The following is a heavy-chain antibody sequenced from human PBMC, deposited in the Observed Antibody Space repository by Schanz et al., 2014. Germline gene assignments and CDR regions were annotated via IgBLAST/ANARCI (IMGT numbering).Heavy chain of an antibody. CDR2: IGTSGGT. Sequence: EVHLLESGGGLVEPGGSLRLSCATSGFSLDIFAVSWVRQAPGKGLEWVSTIGTSGGTNYADSVKGRFTISRDNSKNSLYLQMNSLRAEDTAVYYCARIGGSVFDYWAQGTLXTVSS. V-gene: IGHV3-23*01. CDR3: ARIGGSVFDY. J-gene: IGHJ4*02. CDR1: GFSLDIFA. D-gene: IGHD3-10*01.